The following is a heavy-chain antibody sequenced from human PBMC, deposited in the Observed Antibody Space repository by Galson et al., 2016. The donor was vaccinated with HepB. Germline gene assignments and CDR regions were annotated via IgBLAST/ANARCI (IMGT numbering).Heavy chain of an antibody. V-gene: IGHV1-69*13. Sequence: SVKVSCKVSGGTFYSYTINWVRQAPGQGLEWMGGIRPISGTADYAQRFQGSVTITADDSTTTTHMELSRLRYEDTAVYYCARVPSSMATPYGGFWGQGTLVSVSS. CDR2: IRPISGTA. CDR1: GGTFYSYT. CDR3: ARVPSSMATPYGGF. D-gene: IGHD5-12*01. J-gene: IGHJ4*02.